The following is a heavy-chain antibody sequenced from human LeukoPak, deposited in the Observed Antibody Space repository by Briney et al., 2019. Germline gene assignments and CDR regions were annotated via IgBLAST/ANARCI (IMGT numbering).Heavy chain of an antibody. CDR2: ISSVGNNE. V-gene: IGHV3-30*18. CDR1: GFXFSSFG. Sequence: PGGSLRLSCEASGFXFSSFGIQWVRQIPGRGLEWVATISSVGNNEYYGDSVEGRFTISRDNSKNTLYLQMNSLRGGDTAMYYCAKLHYDTSAYPFDYWGQGILVIVSS. D-gene: IGHD3-22*01. J-gene: IGHJ4*02. CDR3: AKLHYDTSAYPFDY.